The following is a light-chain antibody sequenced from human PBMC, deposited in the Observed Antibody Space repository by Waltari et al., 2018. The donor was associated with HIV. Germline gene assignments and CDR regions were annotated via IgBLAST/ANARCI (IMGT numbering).Light chain of an antibody. CDR2: GAS. Sequence: EIVMTQSPITLSVSPGERATLSCRASESVSGELAWYQQKDGQAPRPLIHGASTRATGVPARFSGSGSGTEFTLTISNLQSEDFAVYYCQQYNSWSPITFGQGTRLEIK. J-gene: IGKJ5*01. CDR3: QQYNSWSPIT. CDR1: ESVSGE. V-gene: IGKV3-15*01.